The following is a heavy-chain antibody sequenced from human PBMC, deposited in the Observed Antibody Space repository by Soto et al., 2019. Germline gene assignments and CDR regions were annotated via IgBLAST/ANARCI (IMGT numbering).Heavy chain of an antibody. D-gene: IGHD1-1*01. CDR2: ISGSGGST. CDR1: GFSFSSYA. J-gene: IGHJ4*02. Sequence: GFLGLSCAASGFSFSSYAMSWVRQAPGKGLEWVSAISGSGGSTYYADSVKGRFTISRDNSKNTLYLQMNSLRAEDKAVYYCAKENWNFDYWGQGTLVTVSS. V-gene: IGHV3-23*01. CDR3: AKENWNFDY.